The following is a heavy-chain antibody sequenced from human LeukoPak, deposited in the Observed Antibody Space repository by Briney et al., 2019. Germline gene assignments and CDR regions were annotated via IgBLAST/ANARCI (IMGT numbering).Heavy chain of an antibody. D-gene: IGHD1-26*01. V-gene: IGHV3-23*01. CDR3: AKDSKIVGATFRSYHYMDV. Sequence: PGGSLRLSCAASGFTFSSYAMSWVRQAPGKGLEWVSAIRGSGDRTHYADSVKGRFTISRDNSKNTLHLQMNSLRAEDTAVYYCAKDSKIVGATFRSYHYMDVWGKGTAVTVSS. CDR2: IRGSGDRT. J-gene: IGHJ6*03. CDR1: GFTFSSYA.